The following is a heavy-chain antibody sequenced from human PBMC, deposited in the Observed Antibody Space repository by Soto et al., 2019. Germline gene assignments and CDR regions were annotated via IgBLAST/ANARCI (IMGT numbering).Heavy chain of an antibody. D-gene: IGHD2-21*01. Sequence: HLAQSGPEVKRPGASVKISCKASGFIFTDWFMHWVRQAPGQGPEWMGIINTSGGNSIYSQKFQDRVTMTRDTSTSTLYLELTSLTSADMAVYYCAKEGAIPGEVDAWGQGTLVTVSS. V-gene: IGHV1-46*01. CDR2: INTSGGNS. CDR1: GFIFTDWF. J-gene: IGHJ1*01. CDR3: AKEGAIPGEVDA.